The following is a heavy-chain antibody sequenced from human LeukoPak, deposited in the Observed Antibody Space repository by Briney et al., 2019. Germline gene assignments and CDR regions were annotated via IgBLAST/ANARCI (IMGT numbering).Heavy chain of an antibody. CDR3: ARYPRSYRVGWFDP. D-gene: IGHD1-26*01. CDR1: GGSFSGYY. CDR2: INHSGST. Sequence: PSETLSLTCAVYGGSFSGYYWSWIRQPPGKGLEWIGEINHSGSTNYNPSLKSRVTISVDTSKNQFSLKLSSVTAADTAVYYCARYPRSYRVGWFDPWGQGTLVTVSS. V-gene: IGHV4-34*01. J-gene: IGHJ5*02.